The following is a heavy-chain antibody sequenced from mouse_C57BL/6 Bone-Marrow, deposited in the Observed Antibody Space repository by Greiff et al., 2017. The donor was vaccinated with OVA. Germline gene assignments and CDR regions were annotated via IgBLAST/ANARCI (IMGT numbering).Heavy chain of an antibody. CDR3: ARDDYGSSCAY. J-gene: IGHJ3*01. CDR1: GYAFSSSW. V-gene: IGHV1-82*01. CDR2: IYPGDGDT. Sequence: QVQLQQSGPELVKPWASVKISCKASGYAFSSSWMNWVKQRPGKGLEWIGRIYPGDGDTNYNGKFKGKATLTADKSSSTAYMQLSSLTSEDSAVYFCARDDYGSSCAYWGQGTLVTVSA. D-gene: IGHD1-1*01.